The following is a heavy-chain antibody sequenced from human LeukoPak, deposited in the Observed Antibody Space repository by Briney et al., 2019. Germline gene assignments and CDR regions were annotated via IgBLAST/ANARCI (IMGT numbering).Heavy chain of an antibody. CDR1: GFTFSSYA. CDR2: ISGSGGST. V-gene: IGHV3-23*01. J-gene: IGHJ3*02. CDR3: AKDLPDAIVVVITRPNDAFDI. Sequence: GGSLRLSCAASGFTFSSYAMSWVRQAPGKGLEWVSAISGSGGSTYYADSVKGRFTISRDNSKNTLYLQMTSLRAEDTAVYYCAKDLPDAIVVVITRPNDAFDIWGQGTMVTVSS. D-gene: IGHD3-22*01.